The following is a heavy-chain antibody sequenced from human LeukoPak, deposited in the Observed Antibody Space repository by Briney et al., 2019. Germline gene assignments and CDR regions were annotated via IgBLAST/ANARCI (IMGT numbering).Heavy chain of an antibody. J-gene: IGHJ4*02. V-gene: IGHV3-48*03. CDR3: ARGPSVGSGWSPDY. D-gene: IGHD6-19*01. CDR2: TSSSGSPI. CDR1: GFTFKNYE. Sequence: GGSLRLSCAASGFTFKNYEMNWVRQAPGKGLEWVSYTSSSGSPIYYADSVKGRFTISRDNAKNSLYLQMNSLRAEDTAVYYCARGPSVGSGWSPDYWGQGTLVTVSS.